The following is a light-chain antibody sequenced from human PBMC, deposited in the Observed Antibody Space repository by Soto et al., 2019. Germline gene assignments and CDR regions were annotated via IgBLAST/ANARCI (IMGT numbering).Light chain of an antibody. CDR2: RAS. CDR1: QSIGAS. CDR3: QQYHSYSLA. J-gene: IGKJ1*01. Sequence: DVQMTQSPSTVSASIGDRVTITCRARQSIGASLAWYHQKPGQGPKVLIYRASSLQSGVPSRFSGSGGGTEVTLTISSLQPDDFGTYYCQQYHSYSLAFGQGTKVEVK. V-gene: IGKV1-5*03.